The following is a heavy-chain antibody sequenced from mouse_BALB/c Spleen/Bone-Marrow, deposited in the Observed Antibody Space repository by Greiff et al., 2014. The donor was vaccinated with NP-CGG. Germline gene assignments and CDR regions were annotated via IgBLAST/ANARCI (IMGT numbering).Heavy chain of an antibody. CDR1: GFSLTGYG. V-gene: IGHV2-6-7*01. Sequence: VKVVESGPGQVAPSQTLSITCTVSGFSLTGYGVNWVRQPPGKGLEWLGIIWADGSIDYNSALKSRLTIRNVNSKSQVFLKMHSLQTDDTARYYCARAPNRDVGAWFAYWGQGTLVTVSA. CDR2: IWADGSI. CDR3: ARAPNRDVGAWFAY. J-gene: IGHJ3*01. D-gene: IGHD4-1*01.